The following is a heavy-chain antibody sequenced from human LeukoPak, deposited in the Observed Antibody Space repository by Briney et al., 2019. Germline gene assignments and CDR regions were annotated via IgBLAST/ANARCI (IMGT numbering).Heavy chain of an antibody. CDR1: GYSISSGYY. V-gene: IGHV4-38-2*01. CDR2: IYHSGST. CDR3: ARRAYYYYMDV. J-gene: IGHJ6*03. Sequence: PSETLSLTCAVSGYSISSGYYWGWIRQPPGKGLEWIGSIYHSGSTYYNPSLKSRVTISVDTSKNQFSLKLSSVTAADTAMYYCARRAYYYYMDVWGKGTTVTVSS.